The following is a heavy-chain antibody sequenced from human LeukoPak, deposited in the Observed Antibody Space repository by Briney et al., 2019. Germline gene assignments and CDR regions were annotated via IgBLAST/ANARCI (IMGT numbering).Heavy chain of an antibody. V-gene: IGHV4-59*01. CDR3: AKGGYSYGYELDY. CDR2: IYYSGST. J-gene: IGHJ4*02. CDR1: GGSISSYY. D-gene: IGHD5-18*01. Sequence: PSETLSLTCSVSGGSISSYYWSWIRQPPGKGLEWIGYIYYSGSTNYNPSLKSRVTISIDTSKNQFSLKLSSVTAADTAVYYCAKGGYSYGYELDYWGQGTLVTVSS.